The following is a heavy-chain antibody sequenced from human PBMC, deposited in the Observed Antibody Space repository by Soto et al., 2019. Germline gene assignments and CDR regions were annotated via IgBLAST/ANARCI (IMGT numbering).Heavy chain of an antibody. Sequence: EVHLVESGGGLVKPGGSLRLSCAASGFIFSNAGINWVRQAPGKGLEWVGRVKSKTDGGTTDFAAPVKGRFAISRDDSKNMVYLEMNSLKTEDTAIYYCTTDSYMTNIIVRFDYWGHGTLVTVSS. V-gene: IGHV3-15*07. CDR2: VKSKTDGGTT. D-gene: IGHD4-17*01. J-gene: IGHJ4*01. CDR1: GFIFSNAG. CDR3: TTDSYMTNIIVRFDY.